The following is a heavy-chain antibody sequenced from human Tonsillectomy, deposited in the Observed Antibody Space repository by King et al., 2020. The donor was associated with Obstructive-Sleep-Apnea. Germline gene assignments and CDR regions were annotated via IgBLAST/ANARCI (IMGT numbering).Heavy chain of an antibody. CDR2: IAYDGSNQ. Sequence: QVQLVESGGGAVQPGRSLRLSCAASGFTFRNYGINWVRQAPGKGLEWVASIAYDGSNQYYADSVKGRFTISRDNSKNTLYLQMNRLRAEDTAVYYCAKDAYGLVREPAYGMDVWGQGTTVTVFS. D-gene: IGHD4-17*01. J-gene: IGHJ6*02. CDR3: AKDAYGLVREPAYGMDV. CDR1: GFTFRNYG. V-gene: IGHV3-30*18.